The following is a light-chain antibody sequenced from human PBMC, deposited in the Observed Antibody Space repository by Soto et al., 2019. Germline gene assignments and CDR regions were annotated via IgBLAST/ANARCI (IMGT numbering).Light chain of an antibody. V-gene: IGKV4-1*01. CDR1: QSVLNSPNNKNF. Sequence: DIVLTQSPDSLAVSLGERATINCKSSQSVLNSPNNKNFLAWYQQKPGQPPKLLISWASTRQSGVPERFSGSGSGTDFTLTISSLQAEDVAVYYCQQYFRIPFTFGPGTKVDIK. CDR3: QQYFRIPFT. CDR2: WAS. J-gene: IGKJ3*01.